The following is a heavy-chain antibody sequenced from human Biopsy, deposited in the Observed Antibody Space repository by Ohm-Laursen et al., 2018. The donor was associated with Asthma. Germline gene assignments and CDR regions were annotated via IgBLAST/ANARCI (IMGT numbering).Heavy chain of an antibody. D-gene: IGHD1-26*01. CDR3: AKDVFPGWELRRGPDY. CDR1: GFRFPIYG. J-gene: IGHJ4*02. V-gene: IGHV3-30*18. CDR2: ISFNGSNK. Sequence: SLRLSCAASGFRFPIYGMHWVRQAPGKGLDWVAVISFNGSNKNYTDSVKGRFTISRDNSRNTLHLQMNSLRAEDTAVYYCAKDVFPGWELRRGPDYWGQGTLVTVSS.